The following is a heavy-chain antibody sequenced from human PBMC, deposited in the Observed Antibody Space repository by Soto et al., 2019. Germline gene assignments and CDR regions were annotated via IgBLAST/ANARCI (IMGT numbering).Heavy chain of an antibody. V-gene: IGHV3-48*02. J-gene: IGHJ4*02. Sequence: PGGSLRLSCAASGFTFSSYSMNWVRQAPGKGLEWASYISSSSSTIYYADSVKGRFTISRDNAKNSLYLQMNSLRDEDTAVYYCARKYSSGWYHFDYWGQGTLVTVSS. CDR2: ISSSSSTI. D-gene: IGHD6-19*01. CDR3: ARKYSSGWYHFDY. CDR1: GFTFSSYS.